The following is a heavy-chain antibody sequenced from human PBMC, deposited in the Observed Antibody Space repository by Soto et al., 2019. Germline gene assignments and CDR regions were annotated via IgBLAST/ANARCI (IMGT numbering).Heavy chain of an antibody. CDR1: GFTFSSYW. Sequence: EVQLVESGGGLVQPGGSLRLSCAASGFTFSSYWMHWVRQAPGKGLVWVSRINSDGSSTSYADSVKGRFTISRDNAKNTLYLQMNSLRAEDTAVYYCARTWDYYWYFDLWGRGTLVTVSS. J-gene: IGHJ2*01. CDR3: ARTWDYYWYFDL. V-gene: IGHV3-74*01. D-gene: IGHD1-26*01. CDR2: INSDGSST.